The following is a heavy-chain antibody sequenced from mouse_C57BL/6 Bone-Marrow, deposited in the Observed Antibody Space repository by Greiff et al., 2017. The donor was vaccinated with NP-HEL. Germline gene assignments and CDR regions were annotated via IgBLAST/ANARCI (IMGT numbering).Heavy chain of an antibody. Sequence: EVQVVESGGGLVKPGGSLKLSCAASGFTFSSYAMSWVRQTPEKRLEWVATISDGGSYTYYPDNVKGRFTISRDNAKNNLYLQMSHLKSEDTAMYYCARDPLTYYYAMDYWGQGTSVTVSS. CDR2: ISDGGSYT. D-gene: IGHD4-1*01. CDR1: GFTFSSYA. J-gene: IGHJ4*01. V-gene: IGHV5-4*01. CDR3: ARDPLTYYYAMDY.